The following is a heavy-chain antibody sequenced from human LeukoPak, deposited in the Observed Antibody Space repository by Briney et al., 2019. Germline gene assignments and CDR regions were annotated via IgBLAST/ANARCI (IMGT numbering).Heavy chain of an antibody. D-gene: IGHD3-16*02. J-gene: IGHJ4*02. CDR3: ARAPGLYDYVWASYRYTGKGYYFDY. CDR1: GFTFSSYW. CDR2: IKQDGSEK. V-gene: IGHV3-7*03. Sequence: GGSLRLSCVASGFTFSSYWMSWVRQAPGKGLEWVANIKQDGSEKYYVDSVKGRFTISRDNAKNSLYLQMHSLRAEDTAVYYCARAPGLYDYVWASYRYTGKGYYFDYWGQGILVTVSS.